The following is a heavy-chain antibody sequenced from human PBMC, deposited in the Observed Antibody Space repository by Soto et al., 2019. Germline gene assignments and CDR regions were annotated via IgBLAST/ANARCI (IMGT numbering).Heavy chain of an antibody. CDR3: ATESWSTYGYFDY. Sequence: SETLSLTCTVSGGSVSSGGDYWSWIRQSPGKGLEWIGYISGSGSTGYNPSLKNRLTMSVDRSKNQFTLRLTSVTAADTAVYFCATESWSTYGYFDYRGQGTQVTVSS. D-gene: IGHD3-10*01. CDR1: GGSVSSGGDY. J-gene: IGHJ4*02. V-gene: IGHV4-30-4*01. CDR2: ISGSGST.